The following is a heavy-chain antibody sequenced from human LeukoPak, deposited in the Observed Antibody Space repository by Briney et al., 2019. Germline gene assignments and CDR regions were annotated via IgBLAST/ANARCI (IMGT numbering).Heavy chain of an antibody. J-gene: IGHJ5*02. Sequence: GGSLRLSCAASGFTFSSYAMSWVRQAPGKGLEWVSTITASGGTYYADSLKGRFTISRDNSKNTLYLQMNSLRAEDTAVYYCARNKAAAGKGWFDPWGQGTLVTVSS. CDR2: ITASGGT. V-gene: IGHV3-23*01. D-gene: IGHD6-13*01. CDR3: ARNKAAAGKGWFDP. CDR1: GFTFSSYA.